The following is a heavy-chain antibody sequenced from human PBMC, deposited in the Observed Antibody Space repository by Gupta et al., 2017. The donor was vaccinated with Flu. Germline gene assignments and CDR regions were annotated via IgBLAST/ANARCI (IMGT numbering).Heavy chain of an antibody. CDR3: AKGYCSSTSCYPYYFDY. V-gene: IGHV3-23*01. CDR2: MSGSGGRT. J-gene: IGHJ4*02. Sequence: EKGVEWVSAMSGSGGRTYYADSVKGRFTISRDNSKNTLYLQMNSLRAEDTAVYYCAKGYCSSTSCYPYYFDYWGQGTLVTVSS. D-gene: IGHD2-2*01.